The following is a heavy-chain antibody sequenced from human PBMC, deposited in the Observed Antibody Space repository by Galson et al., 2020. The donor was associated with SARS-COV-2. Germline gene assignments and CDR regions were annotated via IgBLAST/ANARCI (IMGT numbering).Heavy chain of an antibody. Sequence: SEPLSLPCDASGTSISSGSYSWNWIRQPPGKGLAWIGYISHSGGTYYNPSLKSRVTISGDRSKNQFSLRLSSVTAADTAVYYCARLHYGEYAPEAFDIWGPGTRVTVAS. CDR2: ISHSGGT. CDR1: GTSISSGSYS. J-gene: IGHJ3*02. V-gene: IGHV4-30-2*01. CDR3: ARLHYGEYAPEAFDI. D-gene: IGHD4-17*01.